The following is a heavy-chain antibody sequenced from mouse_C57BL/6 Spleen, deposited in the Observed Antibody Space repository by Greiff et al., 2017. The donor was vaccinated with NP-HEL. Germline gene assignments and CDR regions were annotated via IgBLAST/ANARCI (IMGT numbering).Heavy chain of an antibody. Sequence: QVQLQQSGAELMKPGASVKLSCKATGYTFTGYWIEWVKQRPGHGLEWIGEILPGSGSTNYTEKFKGKATFTADTSSNTDYMQLSSLTTEDSAIYYCARRGGDLGYAMDYWGQGTSVTVSS. D-gene: IGHD4-1*01. CDR2: ILPGSGST. CDR1: GYTFTGYW. CDR3: ARRGGDLGYAMDY. J-gene: IGHJ4*01. V-gene: IGHV1-9*01.